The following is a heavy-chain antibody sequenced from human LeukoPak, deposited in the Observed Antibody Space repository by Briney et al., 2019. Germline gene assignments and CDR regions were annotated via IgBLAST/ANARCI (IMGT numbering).Heavy chain of an antibody. CDR3: ANTRAIAARPFDY. CDR1: GFTFSSYA. Sequence: GGSLRLSCAASGFTFSSYAMSWVRQAPGRGLEWVSAISGSGGSTYYADSVKGRFTISRDNSKNTLYLQMNSLRAEDTAVYYCANTRAIAARPFDYWGQGTLVTVSS. CDR2: ISGSGGST. J-gene: IGHJ4*02. D-gene: IGHD6-6*01. V-gene: IGHV3-23*01.